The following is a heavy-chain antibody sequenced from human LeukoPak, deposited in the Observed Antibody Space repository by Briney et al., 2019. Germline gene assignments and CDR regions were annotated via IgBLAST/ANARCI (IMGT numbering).Heavy chain of an antibody. D-gene: IGHD3-3*01. CDR3: ARGRTYYDFWSGESSNWFDP. V-gene: IGHV1-69*13. CDR1: GGSFSSYA. J-gene: IGHJ5*02. CDR2: IIPIFGTA. Sequence: GASVKVSCKASGGSFSSYAINWVRQAPGQGLEWMGGIIPIFGTANYAQKFQGRVTITAVESMSTVYMELSSLRSEDTAVYYCARGRTYYDFWSGESSNWFDPWGQGTLVTVSS.